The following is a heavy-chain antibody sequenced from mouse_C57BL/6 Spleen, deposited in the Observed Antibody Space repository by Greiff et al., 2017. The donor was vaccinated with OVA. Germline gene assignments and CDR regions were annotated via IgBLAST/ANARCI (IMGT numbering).Heavy chain of an antibody. D-gene: IGHD2-4*01. CDR1: GFTFSSYT. J-gene: IGHJ1*03. V-gene: IGHV5-9*01. CDR2: ISGGGGNT. Sequence: EVQLVESGGGLVKPGGSLKLSCAASGFTFSSYTMSWVRQTPEKRLEWVATISGGGGNTYYPDSVKGRFTISRDNAKNTLYLQMSSLRSEDTALYYCARQGLYYDYERWYFDVWGTGTTVTVSS. CDR3: ARQGLYYDYERWYFDV.